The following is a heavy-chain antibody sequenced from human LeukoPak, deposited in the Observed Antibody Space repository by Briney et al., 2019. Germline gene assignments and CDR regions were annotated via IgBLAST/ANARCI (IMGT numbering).Heavy chain of an antibody. V-gene: IGHV3-7*01. CDR1: GFSFRNYW. Sequence: GGSLRLSCVASGFSFRNYWMSWVRQAPGKGLEWVANIKEDGSKKKHLDSVKGRFTISRDNARNALDLQMNSLRAEDAAVYYCARSVMTGSTTRAFDMWGQGTMVTVSS. J-gene: IGHJ3*02. D-gene: IGHD2/OR15-2a*01. CDR2: IKEDGSKK. CDR3: ARSVMTGSTTRAFDM.